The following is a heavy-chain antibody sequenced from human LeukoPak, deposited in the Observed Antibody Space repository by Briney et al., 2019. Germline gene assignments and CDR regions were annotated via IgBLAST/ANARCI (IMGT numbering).Heavy chain of an antibody. Sequence: PSETLSLTCAVYGGSFSGYYWSWIRQPPGKGLEWIGEINHSGSTNYNPSLKSRVTISVDTSKNHFSLKLSSVTAADTAVYYCARGSNDILTGPYYYFDYWGQGTLVTVSS. V-gene: IGHV4-34*01. CDR3: ARGSNDILTGPYYYFDY. D-gene: IGHD3-9*01. CDR1: GGSFSGYY. J-gene: IGHJ4*02. CDR2: INHSGST.